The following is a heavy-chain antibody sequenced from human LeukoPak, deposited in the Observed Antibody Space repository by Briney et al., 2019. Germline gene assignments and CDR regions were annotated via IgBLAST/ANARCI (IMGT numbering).Heavy chain of an antibody. CDR1: GFTFSSYW. V-gene: IGHV3-7*01. D-gene: IGHD6-13*01. J-gene: IGHJ4*02. CDR3: ARDSGYSSSWAFDY. CDR2: IKKDGSEK. Sequence: PGGSLRLSCAASGFTFSSYWMSWVRQAPGKGLGWVANIKKDGSEKYYVDSVKGRFTISRDNAKNTLYLQMNSLRAEDTAVYYCARDSGYSSSWAFDYWGQGTLVTVSS.